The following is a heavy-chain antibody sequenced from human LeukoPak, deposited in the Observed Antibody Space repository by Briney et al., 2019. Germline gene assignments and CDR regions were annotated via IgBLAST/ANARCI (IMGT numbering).Heavy chain of an antibody. D-gene: IGHD3-22*01. CDR2: ISGDAGGST. CDR3: AINYDSRGHPYGMDV. CDR1: GFTFSTYA. V-gene: IGHV3-23*01. Sequence: GGSLRLSCAASGFTFSTYAMSWVRQAPGKGLEWVSAISGDAGGSTYYADSVTGRFTISRDNSKDTLYLQMNSLRAEDTAVYHCAINYDSRGHPYGMDVWGQGTKVTVSS. J-gene: IGHJ6*02.